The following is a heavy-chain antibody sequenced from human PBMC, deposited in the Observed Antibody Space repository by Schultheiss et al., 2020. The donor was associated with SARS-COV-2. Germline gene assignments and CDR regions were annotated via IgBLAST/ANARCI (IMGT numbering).Heavy chain of an antibody. Sequence: GGSLRLSCAASGFTFSSYWMHWVRQAPGKGLVWVSRINSDGSSTSYADSVKGRFTISRDNAKNTLYLQMNSLRAEDTAVYYCAGYYDFWSGYHLRRNDAFDIWGQGTMVTVSS. CDR1: GFTFSSYW. V-gene: IGHV3-74*01. CDR2: INSDGSST. D-gene: IGHD3-3*01. J-gene: IGHJ3*02. CDR3: AGYYDFWSGYHLRRNDAFDI.